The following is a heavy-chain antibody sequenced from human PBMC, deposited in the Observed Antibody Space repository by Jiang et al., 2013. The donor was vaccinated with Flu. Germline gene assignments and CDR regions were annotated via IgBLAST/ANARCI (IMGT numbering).Heavy chain of an antibody. V-gene: IGHV4-39*01. CDR3: ARQPNGGPARDFWSGYYTTHFDY. CDR2: IYYSGST. J-gene: IGHJ4*02. CDR1: GGSISSSSYY. Sequence: LLKPSETLSLTCTVSGGSISSSSYYWGLDSASPPGKGLEWIGSIYYSGSTYYNPSLKSRVTISVDTSKNQFSLKLSSVTAADTAVYYCARQPNGGPARDFWSGYYTTHFDYWGQGTLVTVSS. D-gene: IGHD3-3*01.